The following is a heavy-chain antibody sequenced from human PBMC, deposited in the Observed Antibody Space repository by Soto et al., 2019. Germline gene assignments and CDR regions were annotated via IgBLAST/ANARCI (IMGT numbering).Heavy chain of an antibody. CDR1: GFTFSSYW. CDR2: IKQDGSEK. J-gene: IGHJ4*02. Sequence: GGSLRLSCAASGFTFSSYWMSWVRQAPGKGLEWVANIKQDGSEKYYVDSVKGRFTISRDNAKNSLYLQMNSLRAEDTAVYYCARDGNSSGWYVGYFDYWGQGTLVTVSS. V-gene: IGHV3-7*01. D-gene: IGHD6-19*01. CDR3: ARDGNSSGWYVGYFDY.